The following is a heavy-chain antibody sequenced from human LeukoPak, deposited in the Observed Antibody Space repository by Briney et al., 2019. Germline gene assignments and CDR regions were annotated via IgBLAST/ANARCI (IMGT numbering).Heavy chain of an antibody. CDR3: ARENRSCGWYLIGSYNWFDP. CDR2: IYHSGST. V-gene: IGHV4-38-2*02. Sequence: SETLSLTCTVSGYSISSGYYWGWIRQPPGKGLEWIGSIYHSGSTYYNPSLKSRVTISVDTSKNQFSLKLSSVTAADTAVYYCARENRSCGWYLIGSYNWFDPWGQGTLVTVSS. CDR1: GYSISSGYY. D-gene: IGHD6-19*01. J-gene: IGHJ5*02.